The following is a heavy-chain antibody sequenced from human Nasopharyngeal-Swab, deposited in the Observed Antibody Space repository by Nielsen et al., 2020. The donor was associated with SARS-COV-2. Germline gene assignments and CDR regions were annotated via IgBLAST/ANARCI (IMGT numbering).Heavy chain of an antibody. Sequence: GESLKISCAASGFTFSSYAMSWVRQAPGKGLEWVSAISGSGGYPNYADSVKGRFTISRDNSKHTVYLQMNSLRAEDTAVFYCAPSVRGIRMYAFDIWGQGTMVTVSS. J-gene: IGHJ3*02. V-gene: IGHV3-23*01. CDR1: GFTFSSYA. D-gene: IGHD3-10*02. CDR2: ISGSGGYP. CDR3: APSVRGIRMYAFDI.